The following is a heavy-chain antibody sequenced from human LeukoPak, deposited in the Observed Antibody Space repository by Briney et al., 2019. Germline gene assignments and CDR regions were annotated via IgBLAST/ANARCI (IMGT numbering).Heavy chain of an antibody. V-gene: IGHV4-38-2*02. CDR1: GFSISSGYY. D-gene: IGHD6-19*01. CDR2: IYHGGST. J-gene: IGHJ5*02. CDR3: ARHYYVAGTSWFDP. Sequence: SETLSLTCTVSGFSISSGYYWGWIRQPPGKGLEWIGSIYHGGSTYYNPSLKSRVTISVDTPKNQFSLKLSSVTAADTAMYYCARHYYVAGTSWFDPWGQGTLVTVSS.